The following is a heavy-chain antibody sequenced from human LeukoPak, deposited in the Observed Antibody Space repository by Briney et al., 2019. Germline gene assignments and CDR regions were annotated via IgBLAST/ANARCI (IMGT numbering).Heavy chain of an antibody. D-gene: IGHD3-3*01. CDR3: AGGDYDFWSGRPRSFDY. CDR2: IYYSGST. Sequence: PSETLSLTCTVSGGSISGYYWSWIRQPPGKGLEWLGYIYYSGSTNYNPPLKSRVTISVDTSKNQFSLKLSSVTAADTAVYYCAGGDYDFWSGRPRSFDYWGQGTLVTVSS. CDR1: GGSISGYY. V-gene: IGHV4-59*01. J-gene: IGHJ4*02.